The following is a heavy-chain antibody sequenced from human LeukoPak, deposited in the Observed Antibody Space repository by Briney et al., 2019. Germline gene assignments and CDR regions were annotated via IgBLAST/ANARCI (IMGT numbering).Heavy chain of an antibody. Sequence: GSLRLSCAASGFTFSSYWMSWVRQAPGKGLEWVANIKQDGSEKYYVASVKGRFTISRDNAKNSLYLQMNSLRAEDTAVYYCARVLTVTNAPIDYWGQGTLVTVSS. CDR3: ARVLTVTNAPIDY. CDR1: GFTFSSYW. D-gene: IGHD4-17*01. CDR2: IKQDGSEK. V-gene: IGHV3-7*01. J-gene: IGHJ4*02.